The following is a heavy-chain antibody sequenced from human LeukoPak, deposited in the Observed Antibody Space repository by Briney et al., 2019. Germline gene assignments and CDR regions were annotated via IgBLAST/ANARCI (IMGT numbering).Heavy chain of an antibody. D-gene: IGHD3-22*01. J-gene: IGHJ4*02. Sequence: GASVKVSCKASGYTFTGYYMHWVRQAPRQGLEWTGWINPNSGGTNYAQKFQGRVTMTRDTSISTAYMELSRLRSDDTAVYYCASTSPHDSSRKHYWGQGTLVTVSS. CDR3: ASTSPHDSSRKHY. CDR2: INPNSGGT. V-gene: IGHV1-2*02. CDR1: GYTFTGYY.